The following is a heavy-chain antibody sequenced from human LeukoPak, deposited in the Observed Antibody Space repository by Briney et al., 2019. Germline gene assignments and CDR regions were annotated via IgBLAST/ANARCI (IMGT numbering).Heavy chain of an antibody. Sequence: GGSLRLSCAASGFTFSTYGMNWVRQAPGKGLEWVSSIDTSSTYIYYADSVKGRFTISRDNSKNTLFLQMNSLRAKDTAVYYCARDDALGDNALDIWGQGTMVTVSS. D-gene: IGHD3-16*01. J-gene: IGHJ3*02. CDR3: ARDDALGDNALDI. CDR2: IDTSSTYI. CDR1: GFTFSTYG. V-gene: IGHV3-21*01.